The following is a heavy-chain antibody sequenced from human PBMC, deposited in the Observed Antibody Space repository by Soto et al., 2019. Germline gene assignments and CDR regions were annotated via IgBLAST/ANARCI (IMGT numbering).Heavy chain of an antibody. CDR2: INHSGST. CDR1: GGSFSGYY. V-gene: IGHV4-34*01. CDR3: ARLRQQLVGDY. Sequence: QVQLQQWGAGLLKPSETLSLTCAVYGGSFSGYYWSWIRQPPGKGLEWIGEINHSGSTNYNPSLKSRVTISVGTSKNQFSLKLSSVTAADTAVYYCARLRQQLVGDYWGQGTLVTVSS. D-gene: IGHD6-13*01. J-gene: IGHJ4*02.